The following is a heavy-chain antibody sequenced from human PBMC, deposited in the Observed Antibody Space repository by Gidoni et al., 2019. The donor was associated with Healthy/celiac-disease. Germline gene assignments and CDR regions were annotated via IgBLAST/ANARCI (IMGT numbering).Heavy chain of an antibody. J-gene: IGHJ4*02. V-gene: IGHV4-34*01. CDR2: INHSGST. Sequence: QVQLQQWGAGLLKPSETLSPTCAVYGGSFSGYYWSWIRQPPGKGLEWIGEINHSGSTNYNPSLQSRVTISVDTSKNQFSLKLSSVTAADTAVYYCAYDSSGYRRFDYWGQGTLVTVSS. CDR3: AYDSSGYRRFDY. D-gene: IGHD3-22*01. CDR1: GGSFSGYY.